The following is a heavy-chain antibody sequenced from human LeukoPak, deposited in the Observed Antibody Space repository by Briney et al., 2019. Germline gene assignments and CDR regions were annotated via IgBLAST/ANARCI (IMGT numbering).Heavy chain of an antibody. CDR3: ARDVRYSGSYHHWFDP. J-gene: IGHJ5*02. CDR2: ISSSGTYI. CDR1: GFTSSTYS. Sequence: GGSLRLSCAASGFTSSTYSITWGRQAPGRGLEWVSSISSSGTYIYYADSVKGRFTISRDNAKNSLSLQMNSLRAEDTAVYYCARDVRYSGSYHHWFDPSGQGTLVTVSS. D-gene: IGHD1-26*01. V-gene: IGHV3-21*01.